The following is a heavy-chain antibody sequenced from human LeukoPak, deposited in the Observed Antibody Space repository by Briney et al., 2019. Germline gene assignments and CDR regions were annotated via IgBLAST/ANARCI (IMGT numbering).Heavy chain of an antibody. Sequence: PSETLSLTCTVSGGSISSYYWSWIRQPPGKGLEWIGYIYYSGSTYYNPSLKSRVTMSVDTSKNQFSLKLSSVTAADTAMYYCARAAEYSSGWYLLDYWGQGILVSVSA. J-gene: IGHJ4*02. CDR2: IYYSGST. CDR1: GGSISSYY. CDR3: ARAAEYSSGWYLLDY. D-gene: IGHD6-19*01. V-gene: IGHV4-59*12.